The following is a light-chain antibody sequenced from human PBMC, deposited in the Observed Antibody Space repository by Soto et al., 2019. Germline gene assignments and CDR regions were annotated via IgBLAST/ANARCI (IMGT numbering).Light chain of an antibody. J-gene: IGKJ1*01. V-gene: IGKV1-9*01. Sequence: DILLTQSPSLLSASVGDRVPITCRASQGTSNYLAWYQQKAGKAPKLLIYATSTLQSGVPSRFSGSGSGTEFTLTISSLQPDDFATYYCQQYKSYSTFGQGTKADVK. CDR1: QGTSNY. CDR2: ATS. CDR3: QQYKSYST.